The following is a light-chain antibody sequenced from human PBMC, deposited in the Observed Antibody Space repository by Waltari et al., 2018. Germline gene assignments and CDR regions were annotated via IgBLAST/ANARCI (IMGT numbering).Light chain of an antibody. V-gene: IGKV4-1*01. J-gene: IGKJ4*01. CDR3: QQFYSLPVT. CDR2: WAS. Sequence: DIVMTQSPDSLAVSLGERATINCKPSQSVLYSSNNKNYVAWYQQKPGQPPKLLVYWASTRESGVPDRFSGSGSGTDFSLTISSLQAEDVAVYYCQQFYSLPVTFGGGTNVEIK. CDR1: QSVLYSSNNKNY.